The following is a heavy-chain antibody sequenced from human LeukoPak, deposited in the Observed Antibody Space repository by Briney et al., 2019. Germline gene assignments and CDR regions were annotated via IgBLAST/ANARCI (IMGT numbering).Heavy chain of an antibody. D-gene: IGHD3-22*01. CDR2: IKQDGSEK. V-gene: IGHV3-7*01. Sequence: GGSLRLSRAASGFTFSSYWMSWVRQAPGKGLEWVANIKQDGSEKYYVDSVKGRFTISRDNAKSSLYLQMNSLRAEDTAVYYCARSYDSSGYYHTPPDYWGQGTLVTVSS. CDR1: GFTFSSYW. CDR3: ARSYDSSGYYHTPPDY. J-gene: IGHJ4*02.